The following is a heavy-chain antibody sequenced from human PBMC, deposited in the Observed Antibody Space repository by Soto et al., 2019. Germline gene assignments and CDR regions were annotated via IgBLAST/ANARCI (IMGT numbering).Heavy chain of an antibody. CDR2: TYYNGDT. CDR3: ARGPAYIDGWRTFDL. D-gene: IGHD6-19*01. Sequence: VLLQESGPGLLRPSETLSLTCTVSDDSFRGAEYYWSWIRQPLGKGPEWIGYTYYNGDTKYNPALRSRVTMSEDTSKNQFSLRLSSVTAADTAVYFWARGPAYIDGWRTFDLWGRGILVTVSS. J-gene: IGHJ4*02. V-gene: IGHV4-61*08. CDR1: DDSFRGAEYY.